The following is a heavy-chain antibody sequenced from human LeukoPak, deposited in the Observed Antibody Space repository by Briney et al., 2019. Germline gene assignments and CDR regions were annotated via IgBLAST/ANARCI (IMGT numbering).Heavy chain of an antibody. CDR2: IYYSGST. J-gene: IGHJ3*02. V-gene: IGHV4-59*01. Sequence: PSETLSLTCTVSGGSISSYYWSWIRQPPGKGLEWIGYIYYSGSTNYNPSLKSRVTISVDTSKNQFSLKLTSVTAADTAVYYCARSPSDRLGSRDAFDIWGQGTMVTVSS. CDR3: ARSPSDRLGSRDAFDI. D-gene: IGHD1-26*01. CDR1: GGSISSYY.